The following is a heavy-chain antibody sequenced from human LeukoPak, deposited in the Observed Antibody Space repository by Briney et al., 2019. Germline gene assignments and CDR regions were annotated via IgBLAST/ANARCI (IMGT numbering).Heavy chain of an antibody. CDR1: GFTFSSYA. J-gene: IGHJ6*02. Sequence: GGSLRLSCAASGFTFSSYAMSWVRQAPGKGLEWVSAISGSGGSTYYADSVKGRFTISRDNSKNTLYLQMNSLRAEDTAVYYCAKGENPYSSSWNYYYGMDVWGRGTTVTVSS. D-gene: IGHD6-13*01. CDR2: ISGSGGST. CDR3: AKGENPYSSSWNYYYGMDV. V-gene: IGHV3-23*01.